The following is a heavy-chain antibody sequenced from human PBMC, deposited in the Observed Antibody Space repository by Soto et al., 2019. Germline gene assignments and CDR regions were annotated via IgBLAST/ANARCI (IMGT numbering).Heavy chain of an antibody. D-gene: IGHD6-19*01. V-gene: IGHV3-23*01. CDR1: GFTFSSYA. CDR2: ISGSGGST. J-gene: IGHJ3*02. Sequence: GGSLRLSCAASGFTFSSYAMSWVRQAPGKGLEWVSAISGSGGSTYYADSVKGRFTISRDNSKNSLYLQMNSLRAEDTAVYYCAKETVGVAVAGFNAFDIWGQGTMVTVSS. CDR3: AKETVGVAVAGFNAFDI.